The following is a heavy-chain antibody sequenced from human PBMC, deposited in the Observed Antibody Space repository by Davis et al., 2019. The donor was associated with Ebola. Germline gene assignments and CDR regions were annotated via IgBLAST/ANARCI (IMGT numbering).Heavy chain of an antibody. V-gene: IGHV4-59*11. D-gene: IGHD3-16*01. CDR1: DGSISSHY. Sequence: PSETLSLTCTFPDGSISSHYWNWIRQLPGKGLEWVGIIYDSGRTHYNPSLKSRVTISADTSEKQFSLNLRSVTAADTAVYYCVRFGRGAYWGQGTLVTVSS. CDR3: VRFGRGAY. CDR2: IYDSGRT. J-gene: IGHJ4*02.